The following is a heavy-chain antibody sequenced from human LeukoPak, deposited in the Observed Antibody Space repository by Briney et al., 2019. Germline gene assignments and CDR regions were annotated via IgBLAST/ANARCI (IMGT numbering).Heavy chain of an antibody. CDR1: GGSFSGYY. CDR2: INHSGST. J-gene: IGHJ5*02. D-gene: IGHD3-16*01. V-gene: IGHV4-34*01. CDR3: ARGQFPQLRLNWFDP. Sequence: SETLSLTCAVYGGSFSGYYWSWIRQPPGKGLEWIEEINHSGSTNYNPSLKSRVTISVDTSKNQFSLKLSSVTAADTAVYYCARGQFPQLRLNWFDPWGQGTLVTVSS.